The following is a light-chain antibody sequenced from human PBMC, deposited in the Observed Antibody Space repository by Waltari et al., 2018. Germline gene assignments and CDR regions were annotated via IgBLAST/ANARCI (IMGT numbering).Light chain of an antibody. CDR1: RSIRSY. CDR2: DAF. CDR3: QHYINWPHT. V-gene: IGKV3-15*01. J-gene: IGKJ2*01. Sequence: EIVMKQSPAPLSVSPGERVTLSCRASRSIRSYLVWYQQKTGQAPRLLIYDAFTRDTGIPARFSGSGSGTEFTLTISSLQSEDFAVDYCQHYINWPHTFGQGTKLEIK.